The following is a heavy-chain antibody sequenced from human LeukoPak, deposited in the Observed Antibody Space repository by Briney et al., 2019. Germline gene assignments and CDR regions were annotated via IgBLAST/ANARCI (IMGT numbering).Heavy chain of an antibody. CDR2: MSYDGRYR. CDR3: ARSELYYGSESYYHLDY. Sequence: PGTSLRLSCTTSGFTFDFYAMHWVRQAPGKGLEWVAVMSYDGRYRYYADSAKGRFTISRENSKRTLYLEMSSLRPEDTALYYCARSELYYGSESYYHLDYWGHGTLVTVSS. V-gene: IGHV3-30*03. CDR1: GFTFDFYA. D-gene: IGHD3-10*01. J-gene: IGHJ4*01.